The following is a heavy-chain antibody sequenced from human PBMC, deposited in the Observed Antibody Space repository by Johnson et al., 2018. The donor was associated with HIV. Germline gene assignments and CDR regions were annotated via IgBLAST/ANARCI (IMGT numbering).Heavy chain of an antibody. J-gene: IGHJ3*02. D-gene: IGHD6-6*01. CDR2: ISYDGSNE. CDR1: GFTFSSYA. Sequence: QVLLVESGGGVVQPGRSLRLSCAASGFTFSSYAMHWVRQAPGKGLEWVAVISYDGSNEYYADSVKGRFTISRDNAKNSLHLQMNSLRAEDTAVYFCARVRRQLVRLSAFDIWGQGTLVTVSS. CDR3: ARVRRQLVRLSAFDI. V-gene: IGHV3-30-3*01.